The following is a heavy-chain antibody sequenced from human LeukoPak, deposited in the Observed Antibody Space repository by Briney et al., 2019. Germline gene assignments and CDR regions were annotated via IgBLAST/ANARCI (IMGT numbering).Heavy chain of an antibody. Sequence: GGSLRLSCAASGFTFSSYAMSWVRQAPGKGLEWVSAISGGGGSTYYADSVKGRFTISRDNSKNTLYLQMNSLRAEDTAVYYCAKLFIYDYVWGSYRYTSDYWGQGTLVTVSS. J-gene: IGHJ4*02. D-gene: IGHD3-16*02. CDR3: AKLFIYDYVWGSYRYTSDY. CDR1: GFTFSSYA. V-gene: IGHV3-23*01. CDR2: ISGGGGST.